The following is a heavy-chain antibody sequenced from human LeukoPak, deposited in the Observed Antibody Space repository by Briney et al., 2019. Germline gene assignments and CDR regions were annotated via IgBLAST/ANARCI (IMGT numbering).Heavy chain of an antibody. V-gene: IGHV1-69*04. Sequence: ASVKASCKASGGTFSRYAISWVRQAPGQGLEWMGRIIPIFGIANYAQKFQGRVTITADKSTSTAYMELSSLRSEDTAVYYCAKVEMATTGGGFDPWGQGTLVTVSS. CDR2: IIPIFGIA. CDR1: GGTFSRYA. D-gene: IGHD5-24*01. CDR3: AKVEMATTGGGFDP. J-gene: IGHJ5*02.